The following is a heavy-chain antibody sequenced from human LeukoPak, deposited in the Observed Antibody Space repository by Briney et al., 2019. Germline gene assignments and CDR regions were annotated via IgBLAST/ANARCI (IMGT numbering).Heavy chain of an antibody. CDR1: GASISSSSYY. D-gene: IGHD3-10*01. Sequence: PSETLSLTCTVSGASISSSSYYWGWIRQPPGKGLEWIGYIYHSGSTYYNPSLKSRVTISVDRSKNQFSLKLSSVTAADTAVYYCARGSYYYGSGTYALDYWGQGTLVTVSS. V-gene: IGHV4-39*07. CDR3: ARGSYYYGSGTYALDY. J-gene: IGHJ4*02. CDR2: IYHSGST.